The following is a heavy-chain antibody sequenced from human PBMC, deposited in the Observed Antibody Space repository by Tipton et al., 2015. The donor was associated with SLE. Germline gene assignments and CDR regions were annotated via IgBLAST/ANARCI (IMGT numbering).Heavy chain of an antibody. CDR2: IYYSGST. J-gene: IGHJ4*02. D-gene: IGHD3-22*01. Sequence: CTVSGGSISGSPYYWAWIRQPPGKGLEWIGSIYYSGSTYHNPSLKSRVTISVDTSKNQFSLKLNSVTAADTAVYYCARVRPRYYDSSGFLDYWGQGTLVTVSS. CDR1: GGSISGSPYY. CDR3: ARVRPRYYDSSGFLDY. V-gene: IGHV4-39*07.